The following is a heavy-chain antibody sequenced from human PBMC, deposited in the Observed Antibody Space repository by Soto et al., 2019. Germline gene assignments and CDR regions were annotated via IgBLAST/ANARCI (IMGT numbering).Heavy chain of an antibody. V-gene: IGHV3-30-3*01. CDR1: GFTFSSYA. J-gene: IGHJ4*02. CDR3: ARARTRQQLVSWLDY. CDR2: ISYDGSNK. Sequence: QPGGSLRLSCAASGFTFSSYAMHWVRQAPGKGLEWVAVISYDGSNKYYADSVKGRFTLSRDNSKNTLYLQMNSLRAEDTAVYYCARARTRQQLVSWLDYWGQGTLVTVSS. D-gene: IGHD6-13*01.